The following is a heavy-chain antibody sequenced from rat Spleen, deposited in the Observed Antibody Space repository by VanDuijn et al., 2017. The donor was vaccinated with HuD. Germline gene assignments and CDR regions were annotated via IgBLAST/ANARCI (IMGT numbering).Heavy chain of an antibody. D-gene: IGHD5-1*01. V-gene: IGHV5-7*01. CDR3: ARHRDWGRGWFAY. CDR1: GFTFSDYY. J-gene: IGHJ3*01. Sequence: EVQLVESGGGLVQPGRSLRLSCAASGFTFSDYYMAWVRQAPTKGLEWVTTISSDGGRNFYRDSVKGRFTSSRDNAKSTLYLQMDSLRSEDTATYYCARHRDWGRGWFAYWGQGTLVTVSS. CDR2: ISSDGGRN.